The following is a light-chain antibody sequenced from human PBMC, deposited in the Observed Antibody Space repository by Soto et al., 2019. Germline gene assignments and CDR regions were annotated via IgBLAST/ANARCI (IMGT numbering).Light chain of an antibody. CDR1: SSDVGSYNY. J-gene: IGLJ1*01. CDR3: SSYTSSNTYV. V-gene: IGLV2-14*03. Sequence: QSVLTQPASVSGSPGQSITISCTGTSSDVGSYNYVSWYQHHPGKVPQLMIYDVSNRPSGVSNRFSGSKSGNTASLTISGLQAEDEADYYCSSYTSSNTYVFGTGT. CDR2: DVS.